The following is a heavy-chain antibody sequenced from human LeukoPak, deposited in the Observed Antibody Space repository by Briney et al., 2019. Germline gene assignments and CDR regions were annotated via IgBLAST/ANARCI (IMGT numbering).Heavy chain of an antibody. CDR3: ARGRDIVVVPALGAFDI. V-gene: IGHV1-69*01. Sequence: GSSVKVSCKASGGTFSSYAISWVRQAPGQGLEWMGEIIPIFGTANYAQKFQGRVTITADESTSTAYMELSSLRSEDTAVYYCARGRDIVVVPALGAFDIWGQGTMVTVSS. CDR2: IIPIFGTA. J-gene: IGHJ3*02. CDR1: GGTFSSYA. D-gene: IGHD2-2*01.